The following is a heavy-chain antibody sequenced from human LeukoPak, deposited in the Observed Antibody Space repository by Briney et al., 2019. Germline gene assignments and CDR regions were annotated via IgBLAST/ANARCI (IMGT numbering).Heavy chain of an antibody. CDR3: ARLIVATDLGWFDP. V-gene: IGHV4-59*08. CDR1: GGSISSYY. J-gene: IGHJ5*02. CDR2: IYYSGST. Sequence: EPLSLTCTVSGGSISSYYWSWIRPPPGKGLEWIGYIYYSGSTNYNPSLKSRVTISVDTSKNQFSLKLSSVTAADTAVYYCARLIVATDLGWFDPWGQGTLVTVSS. D-gene: IGHD5-12*01.